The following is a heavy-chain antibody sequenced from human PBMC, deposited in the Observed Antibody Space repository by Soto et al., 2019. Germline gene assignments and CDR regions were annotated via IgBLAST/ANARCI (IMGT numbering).Heavy chain of an antibody. V-gene: IGHV3-30-3*01. CDR2: ISFDGNTK. Sequence: GGSLRLSCAVSGFTFRNHAMHWVRQAPGKGLEWVAVISFDGNTKYYADSVKGRVSVSRDNFANTLFLQMGNLRIEDTAVYYCARVTIGMAIGHGMDVWGHGSTVTVSS. D-gene: IGHD3-3*01. CDR1: GFTFRNHA. J-gene: IGHJ6*02. CDR3: ARVTIGMAIGHGMDV.